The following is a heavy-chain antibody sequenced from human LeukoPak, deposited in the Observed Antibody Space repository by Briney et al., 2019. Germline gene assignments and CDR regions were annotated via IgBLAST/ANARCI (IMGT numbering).Heavy chain of an antibody. V-gene: IGHV1-18*01. CDR1: GYTFTNYG. CDR2: ISAYNGNT. D-gene: IGHD2-15*01. CDR3: ARDICWEENYCSGGSCYSGY. Sequence: ASVKVSCKASGYTFTNYGISWVRQAPGQGLEWMGWISAYNGNTNYAQKLQGRVTMTTDTSTSTAYMELRSLRSDDTAVYYCARDICWEENYCSGGSCYSGYWGQGTLVTVSS. J-gene: IGHJ4*02.